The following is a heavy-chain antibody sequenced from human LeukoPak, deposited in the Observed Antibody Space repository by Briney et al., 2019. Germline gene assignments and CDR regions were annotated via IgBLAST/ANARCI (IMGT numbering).Heavy chain of an antibody. D-gene: IGHD3-10*01. CDR3: ARGAGSYYGSGSRDPLNWFDP. V-gene: IGHV4-4*07. CDR1: GGSISSYC. J-gene: IGHJ5*02. CDR2: IYTSGST. Sequence: SETLSLTCTVSGGSISSYCWSWIRQPAGKGLEWIGRIYTSGSTNYNPSLKSRVTMSVDTSKNQFSLKLSSVTAADTAVYYCARGAGSYYGSGSRDPLNWFDPWGQGTLVTVSS.